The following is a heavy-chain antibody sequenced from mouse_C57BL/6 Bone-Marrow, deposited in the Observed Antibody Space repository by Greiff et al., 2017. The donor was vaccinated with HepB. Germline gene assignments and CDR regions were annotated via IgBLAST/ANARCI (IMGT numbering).Heavy chain of an antibody. Sequence: QVQLKESGAELARPGASVKLSCKASGYTFTSYGISWVKQRTGQGLEWIGEIYPRSGNTYYNEKFKGKATLTVDKSSSTAYMELRSLTSEDSAVYFCAREGYYDYDEGDYFDYWGQGTTLTVSS. CDR1: GYTFTSYG. D-gene: IGHD2-4*01. V-gene: IGHV1-81*01. CDR2: IYPRSGNT. CDR3: AREGYYDYDEGDYFDY. J-gene: IGHJ2*01.